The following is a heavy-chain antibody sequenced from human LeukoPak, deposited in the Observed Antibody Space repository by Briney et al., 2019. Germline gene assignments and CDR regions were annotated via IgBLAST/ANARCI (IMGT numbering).Heavy chain of an antibody. CDR2: ITDSGGAT. CDR1: RFAFSNYV. D-gene: IGHD3-3*01. J-gene: IGHJ4*02. CDR3: AKRGSDFRALEY. Sequence: GGSLRLSCAASRFAFSNYVMKWVRQPPGKGLEWVSSITDSGGATYYADSMKGRFTISRDNSKNTLYLQMTSLKAEDTAVYYCAKRGSDFRALEYWGQGTLVTVSS. V-gene: IGHV3-23*01.